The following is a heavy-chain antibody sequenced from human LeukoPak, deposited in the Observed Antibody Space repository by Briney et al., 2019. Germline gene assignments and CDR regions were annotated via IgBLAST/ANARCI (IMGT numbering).Heavy chain of an antibody. J-gene: IGHJ4*02. D-gene: IGHD1-26*01. CDR2: ISWNSGSI. CDR1: GFTFDDYA. Sequence: GGSLRLSCAASGFTFDDYAMHWVRQAPGKGLEWVSGISWNSGSIGYADSVKGRFTISRDNAKNSLYLQMNSVRAEDTALYYCAKGRAVGAGGSGFDYWGQGTLVTVSS. CDR3: AKGRAVGAGGSGFDY. V-gene: IGHV3-9*01.